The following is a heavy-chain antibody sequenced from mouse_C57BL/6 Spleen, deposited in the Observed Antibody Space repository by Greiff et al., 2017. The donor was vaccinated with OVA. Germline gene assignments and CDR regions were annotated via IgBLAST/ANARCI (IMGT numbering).Heavy chain of an antibody. J-gene: IGHJ4*01. Sequence: VKLVESGPGLVAPSQSLSITCTVSGFSLTSYAISWVRQPPGKGLEWLGVIWTGGGTNYNSALKSRLSISKDNSKSQVFLKMNSLQTDDTARYYCAREGIYYDHYYAMDYWGQGTSVTVSS. V-gene: IGHV2-9-1*01. CDR3: AREGIYYDHYYAMDY. CDR1: GFSLTSYA. D-gene: IGHD2-4*01. CDR2: IWTGGGT.